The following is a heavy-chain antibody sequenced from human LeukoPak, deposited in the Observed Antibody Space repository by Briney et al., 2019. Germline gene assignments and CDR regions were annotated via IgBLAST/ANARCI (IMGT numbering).Heavy chain of an antibody. CDR3: ARGFGYSYGRTPFDY. CDR2: MNPNSGNT. Sequence: ASVKVSCKASGYTFTSYDINWVRQATGQGLEWMGCMNPNSGNTGYAQKFQGRVTMTRNTSISTAYMELSSLRSEDTAVYYCARGFGYSYGRTPFDYWGQGTLVTVSS. D-gene: IGHD5-18*01. V-gene: IGHV1-8*01. CDR1: GYTFTSYD. J-gene: IGHJ4*02.